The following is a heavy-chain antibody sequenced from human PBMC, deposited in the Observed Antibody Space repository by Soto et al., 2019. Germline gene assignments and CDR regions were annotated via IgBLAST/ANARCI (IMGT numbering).Heavy chain of an antibody. D-gene: IGHD3-9*01. V-gene: IGHV1-46*01. CDR3: ARDRSPLRYFDWSVDY. CDR1: GYTFTSYG. Sequence: ASVKVSCKASGYTFTSYGISWVRQAPGQGLEWMGIINPSGGSTSYAQKFQGRVTMTRDTSTSTVYMELSSLRSEDTAVYYCARDRSPLRYFDWSVDYWGQGTLVTVSS. J-gene: IGHJ4*02. CDR2: INPSGGST.